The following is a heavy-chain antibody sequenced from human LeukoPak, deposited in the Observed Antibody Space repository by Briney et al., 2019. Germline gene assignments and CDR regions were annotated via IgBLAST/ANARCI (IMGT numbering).Heavy chain of an antibody. CDR3: ARALGYYDSSGYYLIYFDY. CDR2: IIPIFGTA. V-gene: IGHV1-69*06. CDR1: GGTFSSYA. J-gene: IGHJ4*02. Sequence: ASVKVSCKASGGTFSSYAISWVRQAPGQGLEWMGGIIPIFGTANYAQKFQGRVTITADKSTSTAYMELRSLRSEDTAVYYCARALGYYDSSGYYLIYFDYWGQGTLVTVSS. D-gene: IGHD3-22*01.